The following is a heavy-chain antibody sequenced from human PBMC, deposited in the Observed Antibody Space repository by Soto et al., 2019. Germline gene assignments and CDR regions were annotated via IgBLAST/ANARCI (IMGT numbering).Heavy chain of an antibody. CDR3: ARDHSTRGSHQGIFDY. J-gene: IGHJ4*02. Sequence: QVQLVESGGGVVQPGRSLRLSCAASGFTFSNYAMHWVRQAPGKGLEWVAVISHDGSNKYYADSVKGRFTISRDNSKNTLFLPMNRLRPEDTAVYFCARDHSTRGSHQGIFDYWGQGALVTVSS. D-gene: IGHD1-26*01. V-gene: IGHV3-30-3*01. CDR2: ISHDGSNK. CDR1: GFTFSNYA.